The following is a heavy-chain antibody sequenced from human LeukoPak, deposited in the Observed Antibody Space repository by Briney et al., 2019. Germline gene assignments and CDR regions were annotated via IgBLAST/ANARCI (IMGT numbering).Heavy chain of an antibody. D-gene: IGHD4-17*01. CDR1: GFTFSAYY. CDR2: IKSKAEGGTT. V-gene: IGHV3-15*01. CDR3: TSVADYAYFDY. J-gene: IGHJ4*02. Sequence: RTGGSLRLSCAASGFTFSAYYMTWIRQAPGKGLEWVGRIKSKAEGGTTAYAAPVRGRFTISRDDSKHTVYLHMNSLKSEDTAVYYCTSVADYAYFDYWGQGTLVTASS.